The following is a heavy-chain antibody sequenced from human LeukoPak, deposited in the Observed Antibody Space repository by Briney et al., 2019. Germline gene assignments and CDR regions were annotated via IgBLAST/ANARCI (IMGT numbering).Heavy chain of an antibody. V-gene: IGHV3-23*01. CDR3: ANEIRPNDY. Sequence: GGSLRLSCAASGFTFSNYAMTWVRQGPGKGLEWLSAISISGEDTYYADSVKGRFTISRDNSKNTLYLQMNSLSADDTAMYYCANEIRPNDYWGQGTLVTVSS. CDR2: ISISGEDT. CDR1: GFTFSNYA. D-gene: IGHD4-17*01. J-gene: IGHJ4*02.